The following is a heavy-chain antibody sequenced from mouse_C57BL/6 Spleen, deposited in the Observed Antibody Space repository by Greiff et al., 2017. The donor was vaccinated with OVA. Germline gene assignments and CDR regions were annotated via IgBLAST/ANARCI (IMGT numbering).Heavy chain of an antibody. D-gene: IGHD4-1*01. CDR3: ARDRTGSDY. V-gene: IGHV5-4*01. CDR2: ISDGGSYT. Sequence: EVKVVESGGGLVKPGGSLKLSCAASGFTFSSYAMSWVRQTPEKRLEWVATISDGGSYTYYPDNLKGRFTISRDNAKNNLYLQMSHLKSEDTAMYYCARDRTGSDYWGQGTTLTVSA. CDR1: GFTFSSYA. J-gene: IGHJ2*01.